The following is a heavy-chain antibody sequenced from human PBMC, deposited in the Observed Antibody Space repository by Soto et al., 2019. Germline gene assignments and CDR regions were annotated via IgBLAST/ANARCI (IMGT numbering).Heavy chain of an antibody. D-gene: IGHD3-22*01. CDR1: GFTFSRYP. CDR3: ARHDDSSGFFTDFDY. CDR2: IGGSGDT. Sequence: PGGSLRLSCVASGFTFSRYPMSWVRQTPEKGLEWVSAIGGSGDTYYADSVRGRFTSSRDNSKNTLFLQMNSLRAEDAAIYYCARHDDSSGFFTDFDYWGQGTLVTVSS. J-gene: IGHJ4*02. V-gene: IGHV3-23*01.